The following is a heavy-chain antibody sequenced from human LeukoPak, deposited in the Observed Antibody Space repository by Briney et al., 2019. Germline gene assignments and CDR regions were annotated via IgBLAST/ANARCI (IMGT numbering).Heavy chain of an antibody. CDR3: ARSSIAAAYVDWFDP. D-gene: IGHD6-13*01. CDR2: INPSGGST. V-gene: IGHV1-46*01. CDR1: GYTFTSYC. Sequence: GASVKVSCKASGYTFTSYCMHWVRRAPGQGLERMGIINPSGGSTSYAQKFQGRVTMTRDTSTSTVYMELSSLSSEDTAVYYCARSSIAAAYVDWFDPWGQGTLVTVSS. J-gene: IGHJ5*02.